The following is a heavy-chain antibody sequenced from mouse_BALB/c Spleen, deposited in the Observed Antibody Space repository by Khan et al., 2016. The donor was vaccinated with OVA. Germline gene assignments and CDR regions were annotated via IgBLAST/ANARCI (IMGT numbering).Heavy chain of an antibody. CDR2: INPRSDYT. CDR1: GYTFTSHT. D-gene: IGHD2-14*01. V-gene: IGHV1-4*01. J-gene: IGHJ4*01. CDR3: ARRTTEYALDY. Sequence: VQLQESGAELARPGASVTMSCKASGYTFTSHTMHWVKQRPGQGLEWIGYINPRSDYTQYNQKFNDKATLTADISSSTAYMQLSSLTSEDSAVYYCARRTTEYALDYWGQGTSVTVSS.